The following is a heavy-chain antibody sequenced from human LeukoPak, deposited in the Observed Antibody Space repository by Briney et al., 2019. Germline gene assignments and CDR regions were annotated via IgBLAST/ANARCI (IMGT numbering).Heavy chain of an antibody. Sequence: GGSLRLSCAASEFTFSRYTMNWVRQAPGKGLEWVSSISSSSRYIYYADSVKGRFTISRDNAKNSLYLQMNSLRAEDTAMYYCARGGPGRSLSIVPERTKYYMDVWGKGATVTVSS. J-gene: IGHJ6*03. CDR2: ISSSSRYI. CDR1: EFTFSRYT. CDR3: ARGGPGRSLSIVPERTKYYMDV. D-gene: IGHD1-26*01. V-gene: IGHV3-21*01.